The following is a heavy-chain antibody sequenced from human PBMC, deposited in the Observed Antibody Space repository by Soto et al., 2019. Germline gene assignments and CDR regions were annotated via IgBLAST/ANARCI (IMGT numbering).Heavy chain of an antibody. J-gene: IGHJ6*02. CDR1: GGSVNTGDNY. Sequence: HVQLHQSGPRLVKPSQTLSLECSVIGGSVNTGDNYWSWVRQSPGRGLEWIGYIYHTGNTFYNPALENRVTMSVDASKNQFSLTPTSVTAADTAVYFCAREPLDGMDVWGQGTNVTVSS. V-gene: IGHV4-30-4*01. CDR2: IYHTGNT. CDR3: AREPLDGMDV.